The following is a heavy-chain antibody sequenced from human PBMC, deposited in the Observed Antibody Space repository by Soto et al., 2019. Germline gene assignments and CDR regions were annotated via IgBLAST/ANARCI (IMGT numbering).Heavy chain of an antibody. J-gene: IGHJ3*02. V-gene: IGHV4-39*01. D-gene: IGHD3-16*01. Sequence: SETLSLTCTVSGGSISSSSYYWGWIRQPPGKGLEWIGSIYYSGSTYYNPSLKSRVTISVDTSKNQFSLKLSSVTAADTAVYYCARHDPIMITFGGGMAFDIWGQGTMVTVS. CDR1: GGSISSSSYY. CDR3: ARHDPIMITFGGGMAFDI. CDR2: IYYSGST.